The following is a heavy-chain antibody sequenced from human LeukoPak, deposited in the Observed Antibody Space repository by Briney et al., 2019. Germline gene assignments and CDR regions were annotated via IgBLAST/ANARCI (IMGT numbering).Heavy chain of an antibody. CDR2: ISGSGGST. Sequence: GGSLRLSCAASGFTFNTYTMNWVRQAPGKGLEWVSAISGSGGSTYYADSVKGRFTISRDNSKNTLYLQMNSLRAEDTAVYYCAKGIGPANYYYYGMDVWGQGTTVTVSS. V-gene: IGHV3-23*01. CDR3: AKGIGPANYYYYGMDV. D-gene: IGHD2-15*01. CDR1: GFTFNTYT. J-gene: IGHJ6*02.